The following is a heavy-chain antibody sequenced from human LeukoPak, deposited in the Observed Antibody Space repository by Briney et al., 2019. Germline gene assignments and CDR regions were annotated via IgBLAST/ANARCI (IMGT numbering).Heavy chain of an antibody. CDR1: GFTFSSYA. CDR2: IQYNGGSK. CDR3: AKDLNYYMDV. V-gene: IGHV3-30*02. J-gene: IGHJ6*03. Sequence: PGGSLRLSCAASGFTFSSYAMSWVRQAPGKGLEWVAFIQYNGGSKYYADSVKGRFTISRDNSENTLYLHMNSLRAEDTAVYYCAKDLNYYMDVWGKGTTVTISS.